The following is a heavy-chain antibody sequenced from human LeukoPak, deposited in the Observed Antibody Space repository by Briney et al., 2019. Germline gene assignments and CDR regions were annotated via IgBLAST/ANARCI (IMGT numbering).Heavy chain of an antibody. CDR2: TRYDGNYV. V-gene: IGHV3-30*02. Sequence: PGGSLRLSCEASGLNFSTYGMHWVRQAPGKGLELVGFTRYDGNYVKYADSGKGRFTISRDNSKKTLYLQMNSLRPADTAVYFCAKEDYFARRGYYLYYSYYMDVWGKGARVVVSS. J-gene: IGHJ6*03. CDR3: AKEDYFARRGYYLYYSYYMDV. D-gene: IGHD3-22*01. CDR1: GLNFSTYG.